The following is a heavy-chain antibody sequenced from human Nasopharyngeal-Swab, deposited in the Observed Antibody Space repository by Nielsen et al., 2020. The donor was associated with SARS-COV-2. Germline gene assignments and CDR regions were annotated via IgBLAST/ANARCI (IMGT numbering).Heavy chain of an antibody. CDR2: LNRNSGNI. D-gene: IGHD2-15*01. Sequence: GGPLRPSWVPPGFPLVDNARHGVRKAPGKGLEWFPILNRNSGNIGYADSVRGRFTISRDNAKDSLYLQMNSLRDEDTAVYYCAREGVALSMDVWGQGTTVTVSS. CDR3: AREGVALSMDV. J-gene: IGHJ6*02. V-gene: IGHV3-9*01. CDR1: GFPLVDNA.